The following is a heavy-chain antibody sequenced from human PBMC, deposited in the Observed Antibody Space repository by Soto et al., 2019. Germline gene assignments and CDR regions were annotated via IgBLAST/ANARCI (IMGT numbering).Heavy chain of an antibody. CDR1: GFTFSSYS. Sequence: PGVSLRLSCAASGFTFSSYSMNWVRQAPGKGLEWVSYISSSSSTIYYADSVKGRFTISRDNAKNSLYLQMNSLRDEDTAVYYCARDWLDWGTTDAFDIWGQGTMVTVSS. D-gene: IGHD3-16*01. CDR2: ISSSSSTI. CDR3: ARDWLDWGTTDAFDI. V-gene: IGHV3-48*02. J-gene: IGHJ3*02.